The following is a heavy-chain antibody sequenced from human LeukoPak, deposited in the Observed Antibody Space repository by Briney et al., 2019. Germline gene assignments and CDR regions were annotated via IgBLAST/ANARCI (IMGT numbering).Heavy chain of an antibody. CDR1: GFTFSNYW. CDR3: ARDGIAAAGDDAFDI. Sequence: GGSLRLSCAASGFTFSNYWMSWVRQAPGKGLEWVANIKQDGSEKYYVDSVKGRFTISRDNAQKSLFLQMNSLRAEDTAVYYCARDGIAAAGDDAFDIWGQGTMVTVSS. V-gene: IGHV3-7*01. J-gene: IGHJ3*02. CDR2: IKQDGSEK. D-gene: IGHD6-13*01.